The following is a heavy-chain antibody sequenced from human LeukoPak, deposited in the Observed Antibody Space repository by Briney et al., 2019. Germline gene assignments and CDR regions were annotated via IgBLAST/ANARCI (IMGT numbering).Heavy chain of an antibody. CDR3: AKVKAYYFDY. V-gene: IGHV3-23*01. J-gene: IGHJ4*02. Sequence: SGGSLRLSCAASGFTFSTYAMSWVRQAPGKGLEWVSGISDSGGTTYYADSVKGRFTISRDNSKNTLYLQLNSRRAEDTAVYYCAKVKAYYFDYWGQGTLVTVSS. CDR2: ISDSGGTT. CDR1: GFTFSTYA.